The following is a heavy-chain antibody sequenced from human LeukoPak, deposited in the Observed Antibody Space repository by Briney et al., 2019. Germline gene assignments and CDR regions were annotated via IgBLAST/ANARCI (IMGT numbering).Heavy chain of an antibody. CDR1: GFTFDDYA. J-gene: IGHJ5*02. CDR3: AKDIHIGHGSGWPES. CDR2: ISWNSGSI. Sequence: PGGSLRLSCAASGFTFDDYAMHWVRQAPGKGLEWVSGISWNSGSIGYADSVKGRFTIYRDNSKNSLFLQMNSLGPEDTALYYCAKDIHIGHGSGWPESWGQGTLVTVSS. V-gene: IGHV3-9*01. D-gene: IGHD6-19*01.